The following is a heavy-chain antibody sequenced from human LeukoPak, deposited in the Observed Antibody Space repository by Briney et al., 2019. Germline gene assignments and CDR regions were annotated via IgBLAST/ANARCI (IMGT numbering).Heavy chain of an antibody. J-gene: IGHJ4*02. V-gene: IGHV3-21*01. D-gene: IGHD2-21*02. CDR3: ARDLNTREYPAYCGGDCYSGDFDY. CDR2: ISSSSSYI. CDR1: GFTFSSYS. Sequence: GGSLRLSCAASGFTFSSYSMNWVRQAPGKGLEWVSSISSSSSYIYYADSVKGRFTISRDNAKNSLYLQMNSLRAEDTAVYYCARDLNTREYPAYCGGDCYSGDFDYWGQGTLVTVSS.